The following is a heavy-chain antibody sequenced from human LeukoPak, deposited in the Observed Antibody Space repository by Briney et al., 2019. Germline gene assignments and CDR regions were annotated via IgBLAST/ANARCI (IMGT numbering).Heavy chain of an antibody. D-gene: IGHD6-19*01. CDR1: GFAFSSQA. J-gene: IGHJ4*02. CDR2: ISDSGGST. CDR3: AKDARRTSGWYFFDY. V-gene: IGHV3-23*01. Sequence: GGSLRLPCAASGFAFSSQAMGWVRQAPGKGLEWVSVISDSGGSTYYADSVKGRFTISRDNSKNTLFLQMNSLRAEDTAVYFCAKDARRTSGWYFFDYWGPGTLVTVSS.